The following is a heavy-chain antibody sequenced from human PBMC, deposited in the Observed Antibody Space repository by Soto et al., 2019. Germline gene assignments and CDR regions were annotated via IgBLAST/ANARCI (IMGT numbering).Heavy chain of an antibody. CDR2: IYHGGNT. J-gene: IGHJ5*01. CDR1: GAPISTGNW. D-gene: IGHD3-22*01. CDR3: ARHSSYYYDSSAYYDS. Sequence: QVHLQESGPGLVQSSGTLSLTCGVSGAPISTGNWWTWVRQPPGKRLEWIGEIYHGGNTNYRPSLKSRVTISVDKAKNQFSLRLSSVTAADTAVYYCARHSSYYYDSSAYYDSWGQGALVTVSS. V-gene: IGHV4-4*02.